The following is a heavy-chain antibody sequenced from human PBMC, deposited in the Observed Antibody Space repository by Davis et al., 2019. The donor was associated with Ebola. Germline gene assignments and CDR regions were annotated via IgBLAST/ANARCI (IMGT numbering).Heavy chain of an antibody. CDR1: GFTFSDYY. J-gene: IGHJ4*02. Sequence: PGGSLRLSCAASGFTFSDYYMSWIRQAPGKGLEWVSYISSSGSTIYYADSVKGRFTISRDNSKNTLYLQMNSLRAEDTAVYYCAQTAVTGTPVGYWGQGTLVTVSS. CDR3: AQTAVTGTPVGY. V-gene: IGHV3-11*01. D-gene: IGHD1-20*01. CDR2: ISSSGSTI.